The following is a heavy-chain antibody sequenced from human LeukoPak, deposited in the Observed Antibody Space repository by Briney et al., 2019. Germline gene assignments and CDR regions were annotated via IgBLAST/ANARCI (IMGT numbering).Heavy chain of an antibody. J-gene: IGHJ4*02. CDR3: ARGPSNSDWYSIDY. Sequence: PSETLSLTCTVSGGSISSYFWSWSRQPAGKGLEWIGRIYTSGSTDYNPSLKSRVTMSVDTSKNQFSLKLNSVTAADTAVYYCARGPSNSDWYSIDYWGQGTLATVSS. D-gene: IGHD6-19*01. CDR1: GGSISSYF. CDR2: IYTSGST. V-gene: IGHV4-4*07.